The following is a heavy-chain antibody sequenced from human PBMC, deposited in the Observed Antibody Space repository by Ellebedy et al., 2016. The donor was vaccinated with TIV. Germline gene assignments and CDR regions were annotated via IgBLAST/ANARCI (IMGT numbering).Heavy chain of an antibody. Sequence: GESLKISCTVSGLTFSNYWMTWVRQAPGKGLEWVANINQAGSAKYYVDSVKGRFTISRDNAKNSLYLQMNSLRAEDTAVYYCARDAGYYYYGMDVWGQGTTVTVSS. V-gene: IGHV3-7*01. J-gene: IGHJ6*02. CDR2: INQAGSAK. D-gene: IGHD6-13*01. CDR3: ARDAGYYYYGMDV. CDR1: GLTFSNYW.